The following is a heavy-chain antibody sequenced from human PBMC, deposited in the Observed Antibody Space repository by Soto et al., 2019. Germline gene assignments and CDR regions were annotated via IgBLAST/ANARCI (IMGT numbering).Heavy chain of an antibody. J-gene: IGHJ4*02. CDR2: ISSSGGST. D-gene: IGHD1-26*01. V-gene: IGHV3-23*01. Sequence: VGSLRLSCAASGFTFSTYVMGWVRQAPGQGLEWVSGISSSGGSTYYGDSVKGRFTISRDNSKNTLYLYMNSLTVEDTATYYCAKGGSSGSYDCWGQGALVTVSS. CDR3: AKGGSSGSYDC. CDR1: GFTFSTYV.